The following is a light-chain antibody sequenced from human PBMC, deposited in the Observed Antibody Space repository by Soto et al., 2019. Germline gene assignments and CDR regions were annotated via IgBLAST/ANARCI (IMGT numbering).Light chain of an antibody. CDR2: EVS. J-gene: IGLJ2*01. CDR1: SSDFASYNF. V-gene: IGLV2-14*01. CDR3: SSYTTTSTLII. Sequence: QSALTQPASVSGSPGQSITISCTGTSSDFASYNFVSWYQHYPGKAPKLIIYEVSNRPSGVSNRFSGSKSGNTASLTISGLQEADEADYYCSSYTTTSTLIIFGGGTKLTVL.